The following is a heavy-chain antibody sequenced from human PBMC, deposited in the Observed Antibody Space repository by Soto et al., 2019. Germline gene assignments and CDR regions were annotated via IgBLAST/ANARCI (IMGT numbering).Heavy chain of an antibody. J-gene: IGHJ4*02. Sequence: HVQLQESGPGLVKPSQSLSLTCTVSGGSITSDDYYWSWIRQPPGRGLEWIGYIFYSGSTHYNPSLKSRFIISLDTSKKQVSLKLSSVTAADTAVYYCASANCGGDCSYRHDRYYFESWGQGTLVNVSS. CDR1: GGSITSDDYY. CDR3: ASANCGGDCSYRHDRYYFES. V-gene: IGHV4-30-4*01. CDR2: IFYSGST. D-gene: IGHD2-21*02.